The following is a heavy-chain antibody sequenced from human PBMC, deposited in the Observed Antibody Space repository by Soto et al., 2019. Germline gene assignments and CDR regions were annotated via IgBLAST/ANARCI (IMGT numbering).Heavy chain of an antibody. V-gene: IGHV3-30*18. CDR1: GFTFSSYG. D-gene: IGHD3-10*01. J-gene: IGHJ4*02. Sequence: ESGGGVVEPGRSLRLSCAASGFTFSSYGMHWVRQPPGKGLEWVAVISYDGSNKYYADSVKGRFTISRDNSKNTLYLQMNSLRAEDTAVYHGAKDYANLFGDEPYYFDYWGQGTLVTVSS. CDR3: AKDYANLFGDEPYYFDY. CDR2: ISYDGSNK.